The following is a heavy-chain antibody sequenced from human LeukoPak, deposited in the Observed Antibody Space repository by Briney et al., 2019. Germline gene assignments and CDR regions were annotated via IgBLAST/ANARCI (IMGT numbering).Heavy chain of an antibody. CDR3: ARAPGLRIAAAWETLSWVDY. J-gene: IGHJ4*02. CDR2: ISAYNGNT. CDR1: GYTFTSYG. Sequence: RASVKVSCKASGYTFTSYGISWVRQAPGQGLEWMGWISAYNGNTNYAQKLQGRVTMTTDTSTSTAYMELRSLRSDDTAVYYCARAPGLRIAAAWETLSWVDYWGQGTLVTVSS. D-gene: IGHD6-13*01. V-gene: IGHV1-18*01.